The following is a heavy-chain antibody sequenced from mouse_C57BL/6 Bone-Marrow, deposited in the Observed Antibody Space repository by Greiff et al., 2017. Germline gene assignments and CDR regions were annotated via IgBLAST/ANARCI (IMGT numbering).Heavy chain of an antibody. V-gene: IGHV5-17*01. CDR3: ARDYDYAPFAY. Sequence: DVMLVESGGGLVKPGGSLKLSCAASGFTFSDYGMHWVRQAPEKGLEWVAYISSGSSTIYYADTVKGRFTISRDNAKNTLFLQMTSLRSEDTAMYYCARDYDYAPFAYWGQGTLVTVSA. D-gene: IGHD2-4*01. CDR1: GFTFSDYG. J-gene: IGHJ3*01. CDR2: ISSGSSTI.